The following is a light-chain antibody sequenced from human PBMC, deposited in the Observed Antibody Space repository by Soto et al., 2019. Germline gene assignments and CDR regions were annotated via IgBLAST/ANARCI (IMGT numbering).Light chain of an antibody. CDR3: QQYYSPPLT. Sequence: DIVMTQSPDSLAVSLGERATINCKSSQSVLYSSNNKNYLAWYQQKPGQPPKLLIYWASIRESGVPDRFSGSGSGTDFTLTISSLQAEDVAVYYCQQYYSPPLTFGGGTRWRSN. CDR1: QSVLYSSNNKNY. V-gene: IGKV4-1*01. CDR2: WAS. J-gene: IGKJ4*01.